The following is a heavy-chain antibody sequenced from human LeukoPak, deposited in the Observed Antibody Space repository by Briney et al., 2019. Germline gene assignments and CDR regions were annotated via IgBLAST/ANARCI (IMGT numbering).Heavy chain of an antibody. CDR2: IWSDSAEI. J-gene: IGHJ4*02. CDR1: GFIFSRYT. V-gene: IGHV3-21*01. Sequence: GALRLSCAASGFIFSRYTINWVRQAPGKGLEWVSSIWSDSAEIHYADSVKGRFTISRDNAKNSLYLQVNSLRAEDSAVYYCARDFFHSDISRPFDYWGQGTLVTVSS. D-gene: IGHD3-3*02. CDR3: ARDFFHSDISRPFDY.